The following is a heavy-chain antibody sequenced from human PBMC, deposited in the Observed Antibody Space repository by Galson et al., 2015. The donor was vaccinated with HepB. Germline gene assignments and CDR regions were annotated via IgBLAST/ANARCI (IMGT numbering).Heavy chain of an antibody. CDR3: ARGGWYSSSWSEGNWFDP. Sequence: SLRLSCAASGFTLSSYAMHWVRQAPGKGLEWVAVISYDGSNKYYADSVKGRFTISRDNSKNTLYLQMNSPRAEDTAVYYCARGGWYSSSWSEGNWFDPWGQGTLVTVSS. D-gene: IGHD6-13*01. CDR2: ISYDGSNK. CDR1: GFTLSSYA. V-gene: IGHV3-30-3*01. J-gene: IGHJ5*02.